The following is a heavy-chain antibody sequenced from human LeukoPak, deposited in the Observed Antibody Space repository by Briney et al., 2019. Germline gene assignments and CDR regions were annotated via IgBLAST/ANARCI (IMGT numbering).Heavy chain of an antibody. J-gene: IGHJ4*02. Sequence: GESLKISCKGSGYSFTSYWIGWVRQMPGKGLEWMGIIYPGDSDTRYSPSFQGQVTISADKSINTAYLQWNSLKASDTAMYNCARLSRYSYGFKDYRGQGTLVTVSS. CDR1: GYSFTSYW. CDR3: ARLSRYSYGFKDY. D-gene: IGHD5-18*01. CDR2: IYPGDSDT. V-gene: IGHV5-51*01.